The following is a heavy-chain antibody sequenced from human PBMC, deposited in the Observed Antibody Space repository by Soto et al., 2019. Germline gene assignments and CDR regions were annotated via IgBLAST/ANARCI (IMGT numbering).Heavy chain of an antibody. CDR1: GFTFSSYA. CDR3: ARETEEDYYDSSGGFDY. CDR2: ISYDGSNK. D-gene: IGHD3-22*01. J-gene: IGHJ4*02. Sequence: QVQLVESGGGVVQPGRSLRLSCAASGFTFSSYAMHWVRQAPGKGLEWVAVISYDGSNKYYADSVKGRFTISRDNSKNTLDLQRNGLRAEDTAVYYCARETEEDYYDSSGGFDYWGQGTLVTVSS. V-gene: IGHV3-30-3*01.